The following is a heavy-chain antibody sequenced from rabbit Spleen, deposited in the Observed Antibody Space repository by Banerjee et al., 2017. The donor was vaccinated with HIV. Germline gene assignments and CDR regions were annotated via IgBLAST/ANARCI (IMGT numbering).Heavy chain of an antibody. CDR1: GVSFGGDSY. CDR3: ARNYVNAFDP. Sequence: QSLEESGGDLVKPGASLTLTCIASGVSFGGDSYMCWVRQAPGKGLEWIACIDTGSSGFTYLASWAKGRFTISKPSSTTVTLQMTSLTAADTATYFCARNYVNAFDPWGQGTLVTVS. CDR2: IDTGSSGFT. D-gene: IGHD1-1*01. J-gene: IGHJ2*01. V-gene: IGHV1S40*01.